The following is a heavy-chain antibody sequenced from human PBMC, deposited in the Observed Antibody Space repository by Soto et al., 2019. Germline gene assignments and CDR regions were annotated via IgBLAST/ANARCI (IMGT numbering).Heavy chain of an antibody. J-gene: IGHJ4*01. CDR1: VSSLTRSGVG. V-gene: IGHV2-5*02. Sequence: QITLKESGPSLVKPTQTLTLTCTVSVSSLTRSGVGVAWIRQPPGTALEWLALNYLDDTKPYSTSRRNRLTITKYTSHNQVVLTMTNMEHVDTGKDFCAHRGLKTVSHWNSDNWDQGSLVAVSS. D-gene: IGHD1-1*01. CDR2: NYLDDTK. CDR3: AHRGLKTVSHWNSDN.